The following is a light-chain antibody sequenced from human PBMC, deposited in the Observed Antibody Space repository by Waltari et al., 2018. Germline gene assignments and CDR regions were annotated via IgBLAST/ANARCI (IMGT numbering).Light chain of an antibody. CDR3: QQYNNWPPVT. Sequence: EIVMTQSPATLSVSPGERATLSCRASQSVSSNLAWYQQKPGQAPRPLIYGASTRATGIPARFSGSGSRTEFTLTISSLQSEDFAVYYCQQYNNWPPVTCGPGTKVDIK. CDR2: GAS. V-gene: IGKV3-15*01. CDR1: QSVSSN. J-gene: IGKJ3*01.